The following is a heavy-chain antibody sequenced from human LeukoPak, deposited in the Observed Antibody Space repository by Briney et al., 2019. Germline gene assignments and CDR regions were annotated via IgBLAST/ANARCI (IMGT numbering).Heavy chain of an antibody. D-gene: IGHD2-8*02. Sequence: SETLSLTCTVSGGSISSSSYYWGWIRQPPGKGLEWIGSIYYSGSTYYNPSLKSRVTISVDTSKNQFSLKLSSVTAADTAVYYCARAGPTGRVVYATRGNWFDRWGQGTLVIVSS. V-gene: IGHV4-39*07. J-gene: IGHJ5*02. CDR3: ARAGPTGRVVYATRGNWFDR. CDR2: IYYSGST. CDR1: GGSISSSSYY.